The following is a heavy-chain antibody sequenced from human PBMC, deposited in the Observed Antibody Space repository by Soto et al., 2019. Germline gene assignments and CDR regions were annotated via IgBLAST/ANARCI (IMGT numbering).Heavy chain of an antibody. V-gene: IGHV1-69*12. CDR3: AVCTDTAMANAITFDY. Sequence: QVQLVQSGAEVKKPGSSVKVSCKASGGTFSGYAISWVRQAPGQGLEWMGGIIPIFGTANYAQKFQGRVTITADESTSTAYMELSSLRSEDTAVYYCAVCTDTAMANAITFDYWGQGTLVTVSS. CDR1: GGTFSGYA. J-gene: IGHJ4*02. D-gene: IGHD5-18*01. CDR2: IIPIFGTA.